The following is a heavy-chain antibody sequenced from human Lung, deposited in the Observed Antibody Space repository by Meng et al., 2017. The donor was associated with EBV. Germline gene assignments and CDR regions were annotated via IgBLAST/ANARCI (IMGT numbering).Heavy chain of an antibody. CDR2: IFSDGEQ. CDR1: GFSLGSGGVG. V-gene: IGHV2-5*02. D-gene: IGHD1-1*01. CDR3: TLTLSTQSPRAPRPPDLQTTLIQDAYAFDC. Sequence: QITLKESGPTLVKPXXTLTVTXTFSGFSLGSGGVGVGWFRQPPGKALEWLGVIFSDGEQHYKPSLKARLTITKDTFKNQVVLTMTDLDPVDTATYYCTLTLSTQSPRAPRPPDLQTTLIQDAYAFDCWGQGTLVTVSS. J-gene: IGHJ4*02.